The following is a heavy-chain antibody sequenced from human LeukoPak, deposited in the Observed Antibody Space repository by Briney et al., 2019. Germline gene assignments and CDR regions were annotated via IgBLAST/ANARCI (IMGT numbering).Heavy chain of an antibody. CDR1: GYTFTSYG. Sequence: GASVKVSCKASGYTFTSYGLSWVRQAPGQGLEWMGWISAYNGNTNYAQKLQGRVTMTTDTFTSTAYMELRSLRSDDTAVYYCARVLRYFDPRPLLDYYGMDVWGQGTTVTVSS. CDR3: ARVLRYFDPRPLLDYYGMDV. CDR2: ISAYNGNT. J-gene: IGHJ6*02. V-gene: IGHV1-18*01. D-gene: IGHD3-9*01.